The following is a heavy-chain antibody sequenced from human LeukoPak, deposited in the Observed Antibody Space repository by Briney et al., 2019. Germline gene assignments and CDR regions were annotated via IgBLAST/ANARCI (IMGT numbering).Heavy chain of an antibody. CDR3: ARYGDVGASDV. D-gene: IGHD4-17*01. CDR1: RSTFSSYS. Sequence: GGSLRLSCAASRSTFSSYSMNWVRQAPGKGREWVSYISGSSSTRYYADSVKGRFTISRDNAKNSLYLQMNSLRAEDSCVYSCARYGDVGASDVSAQGTTVTVYS. V-gene: IGHV3-48*01. J-gene: IGHJ3*01. CDR2: ISGSSSTR.